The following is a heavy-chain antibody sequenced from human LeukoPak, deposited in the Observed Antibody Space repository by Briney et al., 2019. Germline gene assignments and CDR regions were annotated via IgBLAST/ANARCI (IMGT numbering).Heavy chain of an antibody. V-gene: IGHV4-31*03. J-gene: IGHJ4*02. CDR1: GGSISSGGYY. CDR2: IYYSGST. Sequence: SETPSLTCTVSGGSISSGGYYWSWIRQHPGKGLEWIGYIYYSGSTYYNPSLKSRVTISVDTSKNQFSPKLSSVTAADTAVYYCARGYSSGWYFGYWGQGTLVTVSS. D-gene: IGHD6-19*01. CDR3: ARGYSSGWYFGY.